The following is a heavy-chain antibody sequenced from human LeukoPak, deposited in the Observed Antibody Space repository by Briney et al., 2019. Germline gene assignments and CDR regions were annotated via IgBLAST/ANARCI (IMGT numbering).Heavy chain of an antibody. J-gene: IGHJ4*02. CDR1: GGSISNYY. D-gene: IGHD6-13*01. V-gene: IGHV4-59*01. CDR2: IYYSGST. CDR3: ASESRIAAFDY. Sequence: SETLSLTCTVSGGSISNYYWTWIRQPPGKGLEWIGYIYYSGSTNYNPSLKSRVTISVDTSKNQFSLKLSSVTAADTAVYYCASESRIAAFDYWGQGTLVTVSS.